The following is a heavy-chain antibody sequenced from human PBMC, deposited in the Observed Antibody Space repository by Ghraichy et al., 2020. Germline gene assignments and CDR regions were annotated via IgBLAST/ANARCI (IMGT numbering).Heavy chain of an antibody. CDR3: ARIVGASRYFDY. CDR2: IYSGGST. Sequence: GGSLRLSCAASGFTVSTNYMSWVRQAPGKGLEWVSLIYSGGSTYYADSVKGRFTISRDNSKNTLYFQMNSLRVEDTAVYYCARIVGASRYFDYWGQGTLVTVSS. D-gene: IGHD3-3*01. J-gene: IGHJ4*02. CDR1: GFTVSTNY. V-gene: IGHV3-53*01.